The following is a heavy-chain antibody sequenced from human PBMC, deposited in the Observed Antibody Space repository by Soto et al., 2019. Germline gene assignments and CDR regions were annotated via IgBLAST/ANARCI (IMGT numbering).Heavy chain of an antibody. CDR1: GFTFSSYA. J-gene: IGHJ5*02. V-gene: IGHV3-64D*06. Sequence: GGSLRLSCSASGFTFSSYAMHWVRQAPGKGLEYVSAISSNGGSTYYADSVKGRFTISRDNSKNTLYLQMSSLRAEDTAVYYCARGRIAVARGTWFDPWGQGTLVTVSS. CDR3: ARGRIAVARGTWFDP. CDR2: ISSNGGST. D-gene: IGHD6-19*01.